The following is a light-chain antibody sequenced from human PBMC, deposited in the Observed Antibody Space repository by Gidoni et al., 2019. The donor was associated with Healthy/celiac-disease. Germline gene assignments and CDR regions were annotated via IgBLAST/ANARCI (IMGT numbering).Light chain of an antibody. CDR3: NSRDSSGNHLI. J-gene: IGLJ2*01. CDR2: SKN. Sequence: SSTLTQDPAVSLALGQTVRITFQGDSLRSYYASWYQQKPGQAPVVVIYSKNNRPSGMPDRFSGSSSGNTASLTITGAQAEDEADYYCNSRDSSGNHLIFGGGTKLTVL. CDR1: SLRSYY. V-gene: IGLV3-19*01.